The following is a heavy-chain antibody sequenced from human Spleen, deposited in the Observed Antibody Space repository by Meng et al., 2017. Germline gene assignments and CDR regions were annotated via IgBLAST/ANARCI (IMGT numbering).Heavy chain of an antibody. Sequence: ASVKVSCKASGYTFTSYYMHWVRQAPGQGLEWMGIINPSGGSTSYAQKFQGRVTMTRDTSTSIVYMELSSLRSEDTAVYYCARVDGIVATIAYYGMDVWGQGTTVTVSS. CDR2: INPSGGST. D-gene: IGHD5-12*01. J-gene: IGHJ6*02. CDR1: GYTFTSYY. V-gene: IGHV1-46*01. CDR3: ARVDGIVATIAYYGMDV.